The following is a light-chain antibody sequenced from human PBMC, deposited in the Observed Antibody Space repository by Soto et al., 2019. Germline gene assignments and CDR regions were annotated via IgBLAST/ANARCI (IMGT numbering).Light chain of an antibody. CDR1: QTISSW. Sequence: DIQMTQSPSTLSGSVGDRVTITCRASQTISSWLAWYQQKPGKAPKLLIYKASSLGSGVPSRFSGSGSGTEFTLTISSLQPDDFATYYCQQYNSYPWTFGQGTKVDIK. CDR3: QQYNSYPWT. CDR2: KAS. J-gene: IGKJ1*01. V-gene: IGKV1-5*03.